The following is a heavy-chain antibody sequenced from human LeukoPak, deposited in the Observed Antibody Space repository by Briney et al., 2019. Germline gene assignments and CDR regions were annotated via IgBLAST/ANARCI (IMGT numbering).Heavy chain of an antibody. J-gene: IGHJ3*02. Sequence: GGSLRLSCVASGFTFRSRDWMTWVRQAPGKGLEWVANIKQDGSEKNYVDSVKGRFTISRDNAKNSLYLQMNSLRAEDTALYYCAKDPFALPRAFDIWGQGTMVTVSS. CDR3: AKDPFALPRAFDI. V-gene: IGHV3-7*03. CDR1: GFTFRSRDW. D-gene: IGHD3-10*01. CDR2: IKQDGSEK.